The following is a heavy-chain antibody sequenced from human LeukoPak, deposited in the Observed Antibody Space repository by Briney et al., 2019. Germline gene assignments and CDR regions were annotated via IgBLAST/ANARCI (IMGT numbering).Heavy chain of an antibody. Sequence: SQTLSLTCTVSGGSISSGGYYWSWIRQPPGEGLEWIGYIYYSGSTNYNPSLKSRVTISVDTSKNQFSLKLSSVTAADTAVYYCARGRVGRRGPIGWSLFDYWGQGTLVTVSS. CDR2: IYYSGST. CDR3: ARGRVGRRGPIGWSLFDY. D-gene: IGHD6-19*01. CDR1: GGSISSGGYY. J-gene: IGHJ4*01. V-gene: IGHV4-30-4*01.